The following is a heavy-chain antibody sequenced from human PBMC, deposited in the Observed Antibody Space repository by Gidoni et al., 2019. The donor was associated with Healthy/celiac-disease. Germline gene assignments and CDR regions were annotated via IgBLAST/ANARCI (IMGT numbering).Heavy chain of an antibody. CDR3: ARISTYYYGSGSYYNV. V-gene: IGHV3-23*04. Sequence: VQLVESGGGLVHPGGSLTLSCAASGFTFSSYARSWVRQAPGKGLEWVAAISGSGGSTYYADYVKGRFTISRDNAKNTLYLQMNSLRAEDKAVYYCARISTYYYGSGSYYNVWGQGTLVTVSS. D-gene: IGHD3-10*01. CDR1: GFTFSSYA. J-gene: IGHJ4*02. CDR2: ISGSGGST.